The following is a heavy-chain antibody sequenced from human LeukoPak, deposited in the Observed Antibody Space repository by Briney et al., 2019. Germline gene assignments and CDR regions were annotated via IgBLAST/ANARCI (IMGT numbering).Heavy chain of an antibody. J-gene: IGHJ3*02. V-gene: IGHV3-23*01. CDR1: GFTFSSYG. CDR2: ISGSGGST. Sequence: PGRSLRLSCAASGFTFSSYGMHWVRQAPGKGREWVSAISGSGGSTYYADSVKGRFTISRDNSKNTLYLQMNSLRAEDTAVYYCAKSPVRSAFDIWGQGTMVTVSS. D-gene: IGHD4-17*01. CDR3: AKSPVRSAFDI.